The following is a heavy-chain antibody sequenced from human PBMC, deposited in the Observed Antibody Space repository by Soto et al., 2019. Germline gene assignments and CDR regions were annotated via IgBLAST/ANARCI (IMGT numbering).Heavy chain of an antibody. V-gene: IGHV3-7*05. Sequence: GGSLRLSCAASGFTFSSYWMSWVRQAPGKGLEWVANIKQDGSEKYYVDSVKGRFTISRDNAKNSLYLQMNSLRAEDTAVYYCARGEISFPREVVPAHFDYWGQGTLVTVSS. CDR2: IKQDGSEK. CDR3: ARGEISFPREVVPAHFDY. CDR1: GFTFSSYW. J-gene: IGHJ4*02. D-gene: IGHD3-16*02.